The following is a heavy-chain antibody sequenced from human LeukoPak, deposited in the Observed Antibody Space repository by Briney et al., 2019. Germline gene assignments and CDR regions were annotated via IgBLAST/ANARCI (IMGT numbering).Heavy chain of an antibody. Sequence: GRSLRLSCAASGFTFSSYGMHWVRQAPGKGLEWVAVIWYDGSNKYYADSVKGRFTISRDNSKNTLYLQMNSLRAEDTAVYYCAKDPVEMAPDYFDYWGQGTLVTVSS. CDR1: GFTFSSYG. CDR2: IWYDGSNK. D-gene: IGHD5-24*01. CDR3: AKDPVEMAPDYFDY. J-gene: IGHJ4*02. V-gene: IGHV3-33*06.